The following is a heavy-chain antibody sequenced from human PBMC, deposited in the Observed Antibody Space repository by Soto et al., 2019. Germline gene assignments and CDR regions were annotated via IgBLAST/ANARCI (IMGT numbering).Heavy chain of an antibody. Sequence: EVQLLESGGGLVQPGGSLRLSCAASGFTFSSYAMSLVLQAPGKGLEWVSAISGSGGSTYYSDSVKGRFTISRDNSKNTLYLQMNSLRAEDTAVYYCAQDTRDGSHWGQGTLVTGSS. CDR3: AQDTRDGSH. J-gene: IGHJ4*02. D-gene: IGHD2-2*01. CDR2: ISGSGGST. V-gene: IGHV3-23*01. CDR1: GFTFSSYA.